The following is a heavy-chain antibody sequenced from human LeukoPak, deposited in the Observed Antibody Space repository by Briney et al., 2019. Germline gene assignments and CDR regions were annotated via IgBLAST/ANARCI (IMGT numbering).Heavy chain of an antibody. D-gene: IGHD6-13*01. Sequence: GGSLRLSCAASGFTFSSYDVNWVRQAPGKGLEWVSGISGGGGTDYADSVKGRFIISRDNSKNTLYLQMNSLRAEDTAVYYCAKKGIAAVGGYYFDYWGQGTLVTVSS. CDR3: AKKGIAAVGGYYFDY. CDR2: ISGGGGT. V-gene: IGHV3-23*01. CDR1: GFTFSSYD. J-gene: IGHJ4*02.